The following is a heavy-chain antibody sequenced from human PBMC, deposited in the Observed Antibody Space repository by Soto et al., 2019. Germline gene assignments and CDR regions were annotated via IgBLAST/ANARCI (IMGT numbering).Heavy chain of an antibody. D-gene: IGHD6-13*01. J-gene: IGHJ4*02. V-gene: IGHV4-34*01. CDR2: INHSGST. Sequence: KTSETLSLTCAVYGGSFSGYYWSWIRQPPGKGLEWIGEINHSGSTNYNPSLKSRVTISVDTSKNQFSLKLSSVTAADTAVYYCARGTQAAAGVWGQRTLVTVSS. CDR3: ARGTQAAAGV. CDR1: GGSFSGYY.